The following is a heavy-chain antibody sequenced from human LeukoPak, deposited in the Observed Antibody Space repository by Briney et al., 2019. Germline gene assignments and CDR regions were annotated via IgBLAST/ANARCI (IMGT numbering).Heavy chain of an antibody. D-gene: IGHD3-10*01. CDR2: IKHSGST. CDR1: GGSFSGYY. V-gene: IGHV4-34*01. J-gene: IGHJ6*02. CDR3: ARGLRSPPRANMVRGVHYYYYGMDV. Sequence: PSETLSLTCAVYGGSFSGYYWSWIRQPPGKGLEWIGEIKHSGSTKYNPSLKSRVTISVDTSKNQFSLKLSSVTAADTAVYYCARGLRSPPRANMVRGVHYYYYGMDVWGQGTTVTVSS.